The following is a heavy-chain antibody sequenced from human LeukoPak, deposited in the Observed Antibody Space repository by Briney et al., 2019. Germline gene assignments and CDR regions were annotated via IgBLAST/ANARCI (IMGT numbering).Heavy chain of an antibody. CDR1: GFTFSSYA. V-gene: IGHV3-23*01. CDR3: AKAPVTIYYYYYGMDV. D-gene: IGHD1-1*01. CDR2: ISGSGGST. Sequence: GGSLRLSCAASGFTFSSYAMSWVRQAPGKGLEWVSAISGSGGSTYYADSVKGRFTISRDNSKNMLYLQVNSLRAEDTAVYYCAKAPVTIYYYYYGMDVWGQGTTVTVSS. J-gene: IGHJ6*02.